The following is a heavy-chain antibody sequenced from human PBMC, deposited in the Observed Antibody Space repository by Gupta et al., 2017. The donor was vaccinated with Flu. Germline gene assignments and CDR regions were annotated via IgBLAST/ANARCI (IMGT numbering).Heavy chain of an antibody. D-gene: IGHD3-22*01. Sequence: EVQLVETGGGLVQPGGSLRLSCAASGFPVNSTYMTWVRQAPGKGLECVSVIYSSGSTYYADSVKGRFTISRDNSKNTLYLQMNSLRAEDTAVYYCARDYYYYDSSGYLYYYNMDVWGQGTTVTVSS. CDR3: ARDYYYYDSSGYLYYYNMDV. CDR1: GFPVNSTY. V-gene: IGHV3-53*02. J-gene: IGHJ6*03. CDR2: IYSSGST.